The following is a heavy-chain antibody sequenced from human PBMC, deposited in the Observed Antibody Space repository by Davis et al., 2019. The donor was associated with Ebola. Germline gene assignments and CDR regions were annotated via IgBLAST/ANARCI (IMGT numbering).Heavy chain of an antibody. Sequence: GESLKISCVASGFPFTTAWMSWVRQAPGRGLAWVGRIKSKVDGGTTHYAARVKGRFIISRDDSTNTVYLEMNRMKPEDTGLYFCTRGSGTYDWGQGTRVTVSS. CDR3: TRGSGTYD. CDR2: IKSKVDGGTT. D-gene: IGHD6-25*01. CDR1: GFPFTTAW. V-gene: IGHV3-15*06. J-gene: IGHJ4*02.